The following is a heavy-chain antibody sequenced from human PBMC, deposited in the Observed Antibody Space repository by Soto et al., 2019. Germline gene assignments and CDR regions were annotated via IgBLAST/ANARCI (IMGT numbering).Heavy chain of an antibody. Sequence: PGESLKISCQGFGFSFTNYWIAWVRQMPDKGLEWLGIIYPSDSDTKYSPSFQGQATISVDKSISTAYLQWSSLKASDTAMYYCARHPDLPYGSGSYYHYYMDVWGKGTTVTVSS. D-gene: IGHD3-10*01. CDR2: IYPSDSDT. V-gene: IGHV5-51*01. CDR3: ARHPDLPYGSGSYYHYYMDV. J-gene: IGHJ6*03. CDR1: GFSFTNYW.